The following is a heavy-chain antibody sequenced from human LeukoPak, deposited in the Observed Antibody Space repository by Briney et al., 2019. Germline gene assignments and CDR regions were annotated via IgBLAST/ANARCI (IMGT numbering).Heavy chain of an antibody. CDR2: INHSGST. CDR3: ARARGYGDYAGWFDP. J-gene: IGHJ5*02. CDR1: GGSFSGYY. Sequence: SETLSLTCAVYGGSFSGYYWSWIRQPPGKGLEWIGEINHSGSTNYNPSLKSRVTISVDTSKNQFSLKLSSVTAADTAVYYCARARGYGDYAGWFDPWGQGTLVTVSS. D-gene: IGHD4-17*01. V-gene: IGHV4-34*01.